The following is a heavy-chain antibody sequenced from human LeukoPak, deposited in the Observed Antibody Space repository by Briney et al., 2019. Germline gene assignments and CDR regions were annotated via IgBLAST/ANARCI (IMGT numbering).Heavy chain of an antibody. CDR2: ISSSSSTI. CDR1: GFTFSSYS. D-gene: IGHD3-22*01. Sequence: GGSLRLSRAASGFTFSSYSMNWVRQAPGKGLEWVSYISSSSSTIYYADSVKGRFTISRDNSKNSLYLQMNSLRTEDTALYYCAKARGLIGGAFDIWGQGTMVIVS. V-gene: IGHV3-48*04. CDR3: AKARGLIGGAFDI. J-gene: IGHJ3*02.